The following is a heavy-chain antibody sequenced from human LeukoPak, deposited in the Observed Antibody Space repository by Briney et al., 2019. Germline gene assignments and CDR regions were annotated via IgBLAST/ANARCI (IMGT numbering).Heavy chain of an antibody. J-gene: IGHJ4*02. Sequence: SETLSLTCTVSGGSISGGGYYWSRIRQHPGKGLEWIGYIYHSGSTYYNPSLKSRVTISVDTSKNQFSLKLSSVTAADTAVYYCARVEPVATIVRYQEGFYFDYWGQGTLVTVSS. CDR3: ARVEPVATIVRYQEGFYFDY. CDR2: IYHSGST. V-gene: IGHV4-31*03. D-gene: IGHD5-12*01. CDR1: GGSISGGGYY.